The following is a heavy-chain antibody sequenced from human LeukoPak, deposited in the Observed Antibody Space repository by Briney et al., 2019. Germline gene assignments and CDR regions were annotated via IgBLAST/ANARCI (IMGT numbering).Heavy chain of an antibody. V-gene: IGHV4-39*07. Sequence: SETLSLTCTVSGASISSSIYYWGWIRQPPGKGLEWIGSIYYSGSTYYKPSLKSRVTISVDTSKDQFSLKLSSVTAADTAVYYCARADYYDSSGYLFDYWGQGTLVTVSS. CDR2: IYYSGST. D-gene: IGHD3-22*01. CDR1: GASISSSIYY. J-gene: IGHJ4*02. CDR3: ARADYYDSSGYLFDY.